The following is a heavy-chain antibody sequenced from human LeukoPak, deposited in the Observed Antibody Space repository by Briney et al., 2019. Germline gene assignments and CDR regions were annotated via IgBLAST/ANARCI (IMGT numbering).Heavy chain of an antibody. CDR2: ISGSGGST. J-gene: IGHJ5*02. CDR3: AKDPIYSSGYVWFDP. V-gene: IGHV3-23*01. D-gene: IGHD3-22*01. CDR1: GFTFSSYG. Sequence: GGSLRLSCAASGFTFSSYGMSWVRQAPGKGLEWVSAISGSGGSTYYADSVKGRFTISRDNSKNTLYLQMNSLRAEDTAVYYCAKDPIYSSGYVWFDPWGQGTLVTVSS.